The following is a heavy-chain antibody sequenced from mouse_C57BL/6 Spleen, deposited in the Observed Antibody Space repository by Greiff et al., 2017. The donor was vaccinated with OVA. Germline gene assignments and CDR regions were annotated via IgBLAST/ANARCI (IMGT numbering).Heavy chain of an antibody. J-gene: IGHJ3*01. CDR1: GYTFTGYW. D-gene: IGHD1-1*01. Sequence: QVQLQQSGAELMKPGASVKLSCKATGYTFTGYWIEWVKQRPGHGLEWIGEILPGSGSTTYNEKFKGKATFTADTSANTAYMQLSSLTTEDSAIYYCAREGYGSSGFAYWGQGTLVTVSA. CDR2: ILPGSGST. V-gene: IGHV1-9*01. CDR3: AREGYGSSGFAY.